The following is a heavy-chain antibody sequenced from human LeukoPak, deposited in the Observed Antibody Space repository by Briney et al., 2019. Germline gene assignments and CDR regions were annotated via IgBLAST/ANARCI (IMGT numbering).Heavy chain of an antibody. CDR3: ARIDTMARGEDAFDI. J-gene: IGHJ3*02. CDR2: IYYSGST. Sequence: SETLSLTCTVSGGSISSSSYYWGWIRQPPGKGLEWIGSIYYSGSTYYNPSLKSRVTISVDTSKNQFSLKLSSVTAADTAVYYCARIDTMARGEDAFDIWGQGTMVTVSS. CDR1: GGSISSSSYY. V-gene: IGHV4-39*01. D-gene: IGHD3-10*01.